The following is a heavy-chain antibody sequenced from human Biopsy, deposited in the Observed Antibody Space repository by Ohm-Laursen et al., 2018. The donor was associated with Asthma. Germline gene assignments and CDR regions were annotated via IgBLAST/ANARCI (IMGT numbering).Heavy chain of an antibody. CDR3: ARAVDYSHYYGIDV. Sequence: ASVKVSCKTSGYTFNSAGITWVRRAPGQGLEWMGWISVYNGNVKFAQKLQDRVTMITDTSTSTAYMELRRLISADPAVYFCARAVDYSHYYGIDVWGQGTTVTVS. J-gene: IGHJ6*02. CDR2: ISVYNGNV. D-gene: IGHD3-10*01. CDR1: GYTFNSAG. V-gene: IGHV1-18*01.